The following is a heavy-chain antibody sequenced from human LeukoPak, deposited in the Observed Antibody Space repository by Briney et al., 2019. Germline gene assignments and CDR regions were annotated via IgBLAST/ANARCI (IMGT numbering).Heavy chain of an antibody. CDR1: GGSFSGYY. CDR3: ARVPRAVRGVSYYFDY. D-gene: IGHD3-10*01. CDR2: INHSGST. J-gene: IGHJ4*02. V-gene: IGHV4-34*01. Sequence: SETLSLTCAVYGGSFSGYYWSWIGQPRGKGLEWIGEINHSGSTNYNPSLKSRVAISVDTSKNQFSLKLSSVTAADTAVYYCARVPRAVRGVSYYFDYWGQGTLVTVSS.